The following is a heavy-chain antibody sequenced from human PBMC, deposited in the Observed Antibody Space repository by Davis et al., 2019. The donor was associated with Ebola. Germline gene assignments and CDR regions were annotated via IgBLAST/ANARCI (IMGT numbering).Heavy chain of an antibody. J-gene: IGHJ4*02. CDR3: ARAQFPTTSDH. Sequence: ASVTVSCKASGYTFTSYGISWVRQAPGQGLEWTGWFNSYIHNTNSAQKFKGRVTMTTDTSTSTAYMEVGSLRSDDTAVYYCARAQFPTTSDHWGQGTLVTVSS. CDR1: GYTFTSYG. CDR2: FNSYIHNT. V-gene: IGHV1-18*04. D-gene: IGHD1-1*01.